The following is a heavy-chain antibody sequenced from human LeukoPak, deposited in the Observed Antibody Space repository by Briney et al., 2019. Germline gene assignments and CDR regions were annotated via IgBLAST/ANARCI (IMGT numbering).Heavy chain of an antibody. V-gene: IGHV4-61*01. CDR2: IYYSGST. D-gene: IGHD3-10*01. J-gene: IGHJ4*02. CDR1: GYSISSGYY. CDR3: ARGERRITMVRGVIIRDQNFDY. Sequence: SETLSLTCTVSGYSISSGYYWSWTRQPPGKGLEWIGYIYYSGSTNYNPSLKSRVTISVDTSKNQFSLKLSSVTAADTAVYYCARGERRITMVRGVIIRDQNFDYWGQGTLVTVSS.